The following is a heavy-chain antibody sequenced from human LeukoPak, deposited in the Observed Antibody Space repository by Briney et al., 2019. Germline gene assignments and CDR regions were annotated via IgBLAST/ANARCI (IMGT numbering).Heavy chain of an antibody. D-gene: IGHD4-11*01. J-gene: IGHJ4*02. V-gene: IGHV3-23*01. Sequence: GGSLRLSCAASGFTFSSFAMTWVRQAPGRGLEWVSGISGSGADAYYADSVRGRFTISRGNSKNTLYLQMNSLRAEDTAVYYCSKDSSYFDYTKSFDYWGQGTLVTVSS. CDR2: ISGSGADA. CDR3: SKDSSYFDYTKSFDY. CDR1: GFTFSSFA.